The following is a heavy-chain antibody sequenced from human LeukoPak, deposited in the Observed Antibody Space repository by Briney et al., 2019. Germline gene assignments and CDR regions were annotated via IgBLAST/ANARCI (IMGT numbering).Heavy chain of an antibody. V-gene: IGHV4-34*01. CDR3: AVPYYDILTGYSQAYGY. J-gene: IGHJ4*02. D-gene: IGHD3-9*01. CDR1: GGSFSGYY. CDR2: INHSGST. Sequence: PSETLSLACAVYGGSFSGYYWSWIRQPPGKGLEWIGEINHSGSTNYNPSLKSRVTISVDTSKNQFSLKLSSVTAADTAVYYCAVPYYDILTGYSQAYGYWGQGTLVTVSS.